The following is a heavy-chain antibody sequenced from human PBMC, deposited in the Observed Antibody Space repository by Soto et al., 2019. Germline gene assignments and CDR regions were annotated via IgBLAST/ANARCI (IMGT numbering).Heavy chain of an antibody. J-gene: IGHJ6*04. D-gene: IGHD3-3*01. CDR1: GYTFTSYD. V-gene: IGHV1-8*01. CDR3: ASVLFDFLSGCVDV. Sequence: ASVKVSCKASGYTFTSYDINWVRQATGQGLEWMGWMNPNSGNTGYAQKFQGRVTMARNTSISTAYMELSSLRSEDTAVYYCASVLFDFLSGCVDVWGKGTTVTVSS. CDR2: MNPNSGNT.